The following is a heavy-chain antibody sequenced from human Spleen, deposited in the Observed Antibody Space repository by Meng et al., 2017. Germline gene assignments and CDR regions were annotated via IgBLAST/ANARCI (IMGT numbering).Heavy chain of an antibody. Sequence: QLQLQESGSGLVKPSQTLSHTCAASGGSISSGGYSWSWLRQPTGKGLELIGYIYHSGSTYYNPSLKSRFTISVDRSKNQFSLKLSSVTAADTAVYYCARTGASAGPPYYFDYWGQGTLVTVSS. J-gene: IGHJ4*02. V-gene: IGHV4-30-2*01. CDR2: IYHSGST. CDR3: ARTGASAGPPYYFDY. CDR1: GGSISSGGYS. D-gene: IGHD6-13*01.